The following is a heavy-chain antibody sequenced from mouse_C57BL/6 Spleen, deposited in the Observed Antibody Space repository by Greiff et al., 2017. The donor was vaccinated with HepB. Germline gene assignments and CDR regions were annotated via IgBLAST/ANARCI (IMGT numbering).Heavy chain of an antibody. CDR2: IDPSDSYT. CDR1: GYTFTSYW. CDR3: AREVRYYFDY. Sequence: VQLQQPGAELVMPGASVKLSCKASGYTFTSYWMHWVKQRPGQGLEWIGEIDPSDSYTNYNQKFKGKSTLTVDKSSSTAYMQLSSLTSEDSAVYYCAREVRYYFDYWGQGTTLTVSS. D-gene: IGHD2-14*01. J-gene: IGHJ2*01. V-gene: IGHV1-69*01.